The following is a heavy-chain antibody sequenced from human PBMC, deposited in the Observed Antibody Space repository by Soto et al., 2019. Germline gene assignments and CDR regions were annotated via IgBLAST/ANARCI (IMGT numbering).Heavy chain of an antibody. Sequence: EVQLVESGGGLVQPGGSPRLSCAASGFTFSSYWMHWVRQGPGKGLVWVSRINSDGSRTTYADSVKGRFTISRDNARNTLYLQMNSLRAEDTAVYYCARVSTGGYDFSLDDYWGQGTLVTVSS. CDR2: INSDGSRT. CDR3: ARVSTGGYDFSLDDY. J-gene: IGHJ4*02. V-gene: IGHV3-74*01. D-gene: IGHD5-12*01. CDR1: GFTFSSYW.